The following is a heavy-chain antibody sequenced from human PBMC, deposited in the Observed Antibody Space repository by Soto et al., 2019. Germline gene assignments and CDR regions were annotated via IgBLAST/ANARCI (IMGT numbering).Heavy chain of an antibody. J-gene: IGHJ6*02. CDR2: ISGSGGST. V-gene: IGHV3-23*01. CDR1: GFIFSSYA. D-gene: IGHD1-26*01. CDR3: AKGSVSVPRPVRMDV. Sequence: TGGSLRLSCAASGFIFSSYAMNWVRQAPGKGLEWVSSISGSGGSTYYADSVKGRFTISRDNSKNTLHLQMNSLRAEDTAVYYCAKGSVSVPRPVRMDVWGQGTTVTVSS.